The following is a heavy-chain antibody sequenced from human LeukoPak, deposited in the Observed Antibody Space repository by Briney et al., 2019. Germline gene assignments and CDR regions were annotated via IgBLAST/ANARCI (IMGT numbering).Heavy chain of an antibody. Sequence: ASVKVSCKASGYTFTSYGISWVRQAPGQGLEWMGWISAYNGNTNYAQKLQGRVTMTTDTSTSTAYMELRSLRSDDTAVYYCARVRVAMVRGVITINWFDPWGQGTLVTVSS. CDR3: ARVRVAMVRGVITINWFDP. J-gene: IGHJ5*02. V-gene: IGHV1-18*01. D-gene: IGHD3-10*01. CDR2: ISAYNGNT. CDR1: GYTFTSYG.